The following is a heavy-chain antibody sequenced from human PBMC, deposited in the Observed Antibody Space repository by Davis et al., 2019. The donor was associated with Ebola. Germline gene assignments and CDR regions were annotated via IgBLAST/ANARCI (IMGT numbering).Heavy chain of an antibody. V-gene: IGHV1-24*01. CDR1: GYALTDLS. D-gene: IGHD6-13*01. J-gene: IGHJ5*02. CDR2: FDPEDDET. CDR3: ATGLSSSWHLDT. Sequence: AASVKVSCKVSGYALTDLSIHWVRQVPGKGLEWMGGFDPEDDETIYSQKFQGRVTLTEDTSGDTAYMELRSLRLEDTALYFCATGLSSSWHLDTWGQGSLVTVSS.